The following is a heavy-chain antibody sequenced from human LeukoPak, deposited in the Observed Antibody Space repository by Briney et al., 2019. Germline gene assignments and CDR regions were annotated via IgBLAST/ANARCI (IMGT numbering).Heavy chain of an antibody. Sequence: GGSLRLSCAASGFAFSSYAMSWVRQAPGKGLGWVSAISGSGGSTYYADSVKGRFTISRDNSKNTLYLQMNSLRAEDTAVYYCAKDLGSHQPGYFQHWGQGTLVTVSS. V-gene: IGHV3-23*01. CDR2: ISGSGGST. CDR1: GFAFSSYA. D-gene: IGHD2-2*01. J-gene: IGHJ1*01. CDR3: AKDLGSHQPGYFQH.